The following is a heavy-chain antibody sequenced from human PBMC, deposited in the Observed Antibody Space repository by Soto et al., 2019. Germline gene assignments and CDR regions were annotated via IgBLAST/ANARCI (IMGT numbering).Heavy chain of an antibody. J-gene: IGHJ4*01. CDR1: GFTFGTYA. Sequence: GGSLRLSCAASGFTFGTYAMHWVRQAPGKGLEWVAVIYYDGSIRYYGDAVKGRFTISRDNSKSTLYLQMSSLRAEDTAVYYCARAFCTNGVCYYFFDYWGHGTLVTVSS. V-gene: IGHV3-33*01. CDR3: ARAFCTNGVCYYFFDY. D-gene: IGHD2-8*01. CDR2: IYYDGSIR.